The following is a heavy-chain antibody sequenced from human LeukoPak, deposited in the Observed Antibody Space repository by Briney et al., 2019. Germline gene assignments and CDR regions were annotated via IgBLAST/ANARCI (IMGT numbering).Heavy chain of an antibody. D-gene: IGHD3-16*02. CDR1: GYTFTSYD. Sequence: ASVKVSCKASGYTFTSYDINWVRQATGQGLEWMGWMNPNSGNTGYAQKFQGRVTMTRNNSISTAYMELSSLRSEDTAVYYCATTFTFGGVIVKDHWGQGTLVTVSS. J-gene: IGHJ4*02. CDR3: ATTFTFGGVIVKDH. V-gene: IGHV1-8*01. CDR2: MNPNSGNT.